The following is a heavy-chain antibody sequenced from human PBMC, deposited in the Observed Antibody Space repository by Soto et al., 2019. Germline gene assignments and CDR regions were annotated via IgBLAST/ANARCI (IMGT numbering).Heavy chain of an antibody. J-gene: IGHJ4*02. V-gene: IGHV1-18*01. CDR3: ARGDGSYYDY. CDR2: ITAYNANT. Sequence: QVQLVQSGTEVKEPGASVKVSCKTSGYTFTSYGLTWVRQAPGQGLEWMGWITAYNANTNYAQKLQGRVTVTTDTSTSTAYMELRSLRSDDTAVYYCARGDGSYYDYWGQGTLVTVSS. CDR1: GYTFTSYG. D-gene: IGHD1-26*01.